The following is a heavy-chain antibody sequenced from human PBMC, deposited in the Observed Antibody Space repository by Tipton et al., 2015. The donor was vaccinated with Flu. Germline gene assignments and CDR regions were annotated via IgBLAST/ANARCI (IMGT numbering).Heavy chain of an antibody. J-gene: IGHJ4*02. CDR1: GFTFTNYW. D-gene: IGHD1-26*01. Sequence: SLRLSCAASGFTFTNYWMHWVRQAPGKGLVWVSRINSDESKTDYADSVKGRFTISGDNAKNTVSLQMHSLRAEDTAVYYCVVGPSDYWGQGTLVTVSS. CDR2: INSDESKT. CDR3: VVGPSDY. V-gene: IGHV3-74*01.